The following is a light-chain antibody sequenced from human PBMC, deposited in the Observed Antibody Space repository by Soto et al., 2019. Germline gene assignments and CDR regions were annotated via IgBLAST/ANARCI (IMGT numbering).Light chain of an antibody. CDR1: SGSIASNY. J-gene: IGLJ2*01. Sequence: NFMLTQPHSVSESPGKTVTISCTGSSGSIASNYVQWYQQRPGSAPTTVIYEDNQRPSGVPDRFSGSIDSSSNSASLTISGLKTEDEADYYCQSYVVFGGGTKLTGL. V-gene: IGLV6-57*02. CDR2: EDN. CDR3: QSYVV.